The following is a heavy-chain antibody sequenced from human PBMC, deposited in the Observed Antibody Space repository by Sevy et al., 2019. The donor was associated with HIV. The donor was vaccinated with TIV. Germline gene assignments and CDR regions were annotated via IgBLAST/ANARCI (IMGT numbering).Heavy chain of an antibody. V-gene: IGHV3-23*01. J-gene: IGHJ4*02. CDR2: ISGSGGST. CDR1: GFTFSTYT. Sequence: GGSLRLSCAASGFTFSTYTMNWVRQAPGKGLEWVSAISGSGGSTYYADSVKGRFTISRDKSKNTLYLQMNSLRAEDTTVYYCARMNIAAGSDYWGQGTLVTVSS. D-gene: IGHD6-13*01. CDR3: ARMNIAAGSDY.